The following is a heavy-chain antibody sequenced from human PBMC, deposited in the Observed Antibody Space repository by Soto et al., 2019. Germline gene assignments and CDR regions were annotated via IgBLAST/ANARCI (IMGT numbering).Heavy chain of an antibody. CDR1: GFMFNTYG. D-gene: IGHD1-26*01. V-gene: IGHV3-30*03. CDR2: ISSDGSQT. CDR3: ARQVSGTGY. J-gene: IGHJ4*02. Sequence: QMQLVESGGGVVQPGRSLRLSCAAAGFMFNTYGMNWVRQAPGKGPEWVATISSDGSQTHYADSVKGRFTISRDNSRSTLYLQMNSLIREDTAVYYCARQVSGTGYWGQGTLVTVSS.